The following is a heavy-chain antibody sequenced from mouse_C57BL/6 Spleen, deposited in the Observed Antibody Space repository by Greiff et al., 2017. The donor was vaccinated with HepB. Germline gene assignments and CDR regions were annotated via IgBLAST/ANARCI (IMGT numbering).Heavy chain of an antibody. CDR3: RLGYSNYDWYFDV. CDR2: YPGSGNTY. J-gene: IGHJ1*03. V-gene: IGHV1-83*01. Sequence: VQLQQSGPELVKPGASVKMSCKASGYTFTDYYMHWVKQKPGKGLEWIGEIYPGSGNTYYNEKFKCKATLTADTSSSTAYMQLSSLTSEDSAVYFCARLGYSNYDWYFDVWGTGTTVTVSS. CDR1: YTFTDYYM. D-gene: IGHD2-5*01.